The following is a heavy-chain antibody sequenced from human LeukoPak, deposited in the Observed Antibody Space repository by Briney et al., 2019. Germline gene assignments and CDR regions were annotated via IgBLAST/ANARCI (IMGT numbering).Heavy chain of an antibody. Sequence: SETLSLTCTVSGGSISSYYWSWVRQPPGKGLEWVGYIYYSGSTNYNPSLKSRVTISVDTSKNQFSLKLSSVTAADTAVYYCARVVAARTYYMDVWGKGTTVTVSS. D-gene: IGHD6-6*01. CDR2: IYYSGST. J-gene: IGHJ6*03. CDR1: GGSISSYY. CDR3: ARVVAARTYYMDV. V-gene: IGHV4-59*01.